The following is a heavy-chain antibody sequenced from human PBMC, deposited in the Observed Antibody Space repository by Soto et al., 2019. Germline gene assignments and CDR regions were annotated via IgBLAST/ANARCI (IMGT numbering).Heavy chain of an antibody. Sequence: VGSLRLSCAASGFTVSSNYMSWVRQAPGKGLEWVSVIYSGGSTYYADSVKGRFTISRDNSKNTLYLQMNSLRAEDTAVYYCARVYNEYQLLCSYYYYYYQAVRAQGTSVT. J-gene: IGHJ6*03. CDR3: ARVYNEYQLLCSYYYYYYQAV. CDR2: IYSGGST. D-gene: IGHD2-2*01. V-gene: IGHV3-66*01. CDR1: GFTVSSNY.